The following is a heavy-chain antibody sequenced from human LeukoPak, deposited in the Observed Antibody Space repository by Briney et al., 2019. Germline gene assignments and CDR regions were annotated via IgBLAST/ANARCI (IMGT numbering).Heavy chain of an antibody. Sequence: GGSLRLSCAASGLTFSSYAMSWVRQAPGKGLEWVSVISGSGDSAYYADSVKGRFTISRDNSKNTLYPQMNSLGAEDTAIYYCAKTSSTSCYSCVFDYWGQGTLVTVSS. V-gene: IGHV3-23*01. CDR3: AKTSSTSCYSCVFDY. CDR1: GLTFSSYA. D-gene: IGHD2-2*01. J-gene: IGHJ4*02. CDR2: ISGSGDSA.